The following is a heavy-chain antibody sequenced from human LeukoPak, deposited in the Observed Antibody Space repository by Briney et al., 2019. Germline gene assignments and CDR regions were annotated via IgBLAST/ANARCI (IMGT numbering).Heavy chain of an antibody. CDR1: GFTFSSYG. CDR3: ATSLGPLTEY. V-gene: IGHV3-74*01. J-gene: IGHJ4*02. D-gene: IGHD7-27*01. CDR2: INSGGSGT. Sequence: GRSLRLSCAASGFTFSSYGMHWVRQTPGKGLVWVSRINSGGSGTSYAASVEGRFTISRDKVKNTLYLQMDSLRAEDTAVYYCATSLGPLTEYWGQGTLVTVSS.